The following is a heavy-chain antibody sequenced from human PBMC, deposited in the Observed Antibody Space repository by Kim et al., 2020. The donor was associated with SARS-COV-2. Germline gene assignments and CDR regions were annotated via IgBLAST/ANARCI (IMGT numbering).Heavy chain of an antibody. CDR3: ARGRT. V-gene: IGHV3-7*01. J-gene: IGHJ6*02. CDR2: INEDGSAK. Sequence: INEDGSAKYYVDSVKGRFTISRDNPKNSLYLLMNSLRVEDTAVYYCARGRTWGQGTTVTVSS.